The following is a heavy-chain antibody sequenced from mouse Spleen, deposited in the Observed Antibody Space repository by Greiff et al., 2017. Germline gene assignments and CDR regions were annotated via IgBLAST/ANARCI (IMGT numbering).Heavy chain of an antibody. J-gene: IGHJ1*01. V-gene: IGHV5-6*01. CDR2: ISSGGSYT. CDR1: GFTFSSYG. CDR3: ARHRANWDGGYFDV. Sequence: EVHLVESGGDLVKPGGSLKLSCAASGFTFSSYGMSWVRQTPDKRLEWVATISSGGSYTYYPDSVKGRFTISRDNAKNTLYLQMSSLKSEDTAMYYCARHRANWDGGYFDVWGAGTTVTVSS. D-gene: IGHD4-1*01.